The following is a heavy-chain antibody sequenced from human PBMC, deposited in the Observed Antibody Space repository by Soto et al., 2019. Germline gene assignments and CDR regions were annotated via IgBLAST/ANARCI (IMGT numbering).Heavy chain of an antibody. J-gene: IGHJ4*02. V-gene: IGHV3-7*01. Sequence: EVQLVESGGGLVQPGGSLRLYCAAFGFNFNNYWMSWVRQSPGKGREGVASIKQDGNEKYYVDSVKGRFTISRDNAEKSRSLQMSGLRDEDTPLYYCARDPWEYISSLDSWGQGTLVPFSS. D-gene: IGHD6-6*01. CDR2: IKQDGNEK. CDR1: GFNFNNYW. CDR3: ARDPWEYISSLDS.